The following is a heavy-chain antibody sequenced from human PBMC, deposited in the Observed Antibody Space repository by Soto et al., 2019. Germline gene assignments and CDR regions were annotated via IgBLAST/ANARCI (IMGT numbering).Heavy chain of an antibody. D-gene: IGHD3-16*01. CDR2: ITRTTDGGTT. CDR3: STGLGTYYSRFDY. CDR1: GFAFTNAW. J-gene: IGHJ4*02. Sequence: EVQLVESGGGLVKPGGSLRLSCAASGFAFTNAWMNWVRQAPGKGLEWVGRITRTTDGGTTDYAAPVKGRFTISRDDSKYTLYLQMNSLKTEDTAVYYCSTGLGTYYSRFDYWGLGTLVTVSS. V-gene: IGHV3-15*07.